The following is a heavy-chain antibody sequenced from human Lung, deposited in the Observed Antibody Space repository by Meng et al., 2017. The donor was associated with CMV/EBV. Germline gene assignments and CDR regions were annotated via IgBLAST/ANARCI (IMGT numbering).Heavy chain of an antibody. V-gene: IGHV4-39*06. CDR3: ARVWANGEGWFDP. J-gene: IGHJ5*02. D-gene: IGHD2-8*01. CDR1: WGSIRSSSHY. Sequence: RLRLQVSGPGPGKPPVTLSLTWPVSWGSIRSSSHYWGWIRQPPGKGLEWIGNIYYSGLTSYNPSLKSRVTISVDTYKTQFSLKLSSVTAADTAVFYCARVWANGEGWFDPWGQGTLVTVSS. CDR2: IYYSGLT.